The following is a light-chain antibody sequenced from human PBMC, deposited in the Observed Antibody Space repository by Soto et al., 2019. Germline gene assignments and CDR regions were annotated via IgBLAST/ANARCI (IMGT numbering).Light chain of an antibody. V-gene: IGKV3-15*01. CDR2: GAS. CDR1: HSVSSN. J-gene: IGKJ4*01. CDR3: QQYKTWPPLT. Sequence: EIVMTQSPAILSVSPGERATLSCRASHSVSSNLAWYQQRPGQAPRLLIYGASTRATGVPARFSGSGSGTEFTLTISSLQSEDFAVYYCQQYKTWPPLTFGGGTKVEIK.